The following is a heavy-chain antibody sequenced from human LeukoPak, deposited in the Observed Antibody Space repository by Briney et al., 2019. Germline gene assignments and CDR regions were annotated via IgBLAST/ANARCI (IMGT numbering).Heavy chain of an antibody. CDR3: ASAYYYDSSGYYGY. J-gene: IGHJ4*02. CDR2: ISYDGSNK. CDR1: GFTFSSYA. V-gene: IGHV3-30-3*01. Sequence: GGSLRLSCAASGFTFSSYAMHWVRQAPGKGLEWVAVISYDGSNKYYADSVKGRFTISRDNSKNTLYLQMNSLRAEDTAVYCCASAYYYDSSGYYGYWGQGTLVTVSS. D-gene: IGHD3-22*01.